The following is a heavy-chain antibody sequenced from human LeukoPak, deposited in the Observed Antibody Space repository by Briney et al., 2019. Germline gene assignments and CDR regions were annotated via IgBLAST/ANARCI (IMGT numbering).Heavy chain of an antibody. CDR2: TIPIFGTA. CDR3: ARVEAAAAPFDY. CDR1: GGTFSSYA. Sequence: GPQVKVSCKASGGTFSSYAISWVRQAPGQGLEWMGGTIPIFGTANYAQKFQGRVTITADKSTSTAYMELSSLRSEDTAVYYCARVEAAAAPFDYWGQGTLVTVSS. D-gene: IGHD6-13*01. V-gene: IGHV1-69*06. J-gene: IGHJ4*02.